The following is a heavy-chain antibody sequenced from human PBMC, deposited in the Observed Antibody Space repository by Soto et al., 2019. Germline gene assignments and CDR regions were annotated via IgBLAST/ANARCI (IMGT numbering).Heavy chain of an antibody. Sequence: QLQLQESGSGLVKPSQTLSLTCAVSGGSISSGGYSWSWIRQPPGKGLEWIGYIYHSGSTYYNPSLKSRVTTSVXXSXNXXSLKLSSVTAADTAVYYCAREINDCCDYIASYFDLWGRGTLVTVSS. CDR3: AREINDCCDYIASYFDL. V-gene: IGHV4-30-2*01. D-gene: IGHD4-17*01. J-gene: IGHJ2*01. CDR1: GGSISSGGYS. CDR2: IYHSGST.